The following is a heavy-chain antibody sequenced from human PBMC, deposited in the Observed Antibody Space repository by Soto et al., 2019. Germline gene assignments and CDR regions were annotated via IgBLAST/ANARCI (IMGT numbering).Heavy chain of an antibody. V-gene: IGHV3-7*01. J-gene: IGHJ6*03. D-gene: IGHD2-21*02. CDR2: IRQEGSDK. CDR1: GFTFSDYW. CDR3: ARGVSPGKTAYHHYYDYHMDV. Sequence: EVQLVESGGGLVQPGGPLRLSCTVSGFTFSDYWMTWVRQAPGKGLEWVANIRQEGSDKYYVDSVRGRFTISRDNAKNSLYLQMNSLRAEDTAVYYCARGVSPGKTAYHHYYDYHMDVWGKGTTVTVSS.